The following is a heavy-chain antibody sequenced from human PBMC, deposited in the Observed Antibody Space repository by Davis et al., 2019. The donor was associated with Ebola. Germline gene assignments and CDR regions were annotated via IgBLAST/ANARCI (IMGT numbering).Heavy chain of an antibody. CDR3: ARDHGGYYYMDV. Sequence: GESLKISCAASGFTFSRYGMHWVRQAPGKGLEWVAVISSDGKNKNYADSVKGRFTISRDNSNNTMNLQMSSLRAEDTAVYYCARDHGGYYYMDVWGKGTTVTVSS. J-gene: IGHJ6*03. V-gene: IGHV3-33*01. D-gene: IGHD3-16*01. CDR1: GFTFSRYG. CDR2: ISSDGKNK.